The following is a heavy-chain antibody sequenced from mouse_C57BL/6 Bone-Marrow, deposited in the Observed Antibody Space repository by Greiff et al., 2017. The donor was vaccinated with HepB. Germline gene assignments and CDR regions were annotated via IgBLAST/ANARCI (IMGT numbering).Heavy chain of an antibody. CDR1: GFTFSDYG. CDR2: ISNLAYSI. J-gene: IGHJ4*01. V-gene: IGHV5-15*01. Sequence: EVKLMESGGGLVQPGGSLKLSCAASGFTFSDYGMAWVRQAPRKGPEWVAFISNLAYSIYYADTVTGRFTISRENAKNTLYLEMSSLRSEDTAMYYCARLTGSRYYYAMDYWGQGTSVTVSS. D-gene: IGHD4-1*01. CDR3: ARLTGSRYYYAMDY.